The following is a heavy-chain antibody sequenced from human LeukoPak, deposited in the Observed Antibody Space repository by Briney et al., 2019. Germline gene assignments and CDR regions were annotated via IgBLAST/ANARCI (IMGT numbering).Heavy chain of an antibody. CDR3: ARGNYYDNNGYSPELRY. J-gene: IGHJ4*02. CDR2: ISGSGVI. D-gene: IGHD3-22*01. Sequence: KPSETLSLTCTVSGGPITTYYLSWIRQSAGMGLEWIGRISGSGVITYNPSLKSRVILSLDTSNNHFSLKLISVTAADTAVYYCARGNYYDNNGYSPELRYWGQGTLVTVSS. V-gene: IGHV4-4*07. CDR1: GGPITTYY.